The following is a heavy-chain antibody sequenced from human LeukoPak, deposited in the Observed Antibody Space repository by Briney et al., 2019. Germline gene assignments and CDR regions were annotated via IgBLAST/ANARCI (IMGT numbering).Heavy chain of an antibody. D-gene: IGHD3-10*01. Sequence: GGSLRLSCAAASGFTLSTYWMSWVRQAPGKGLEWVANVKHDGSEKSYVDSVKGRFTISRDNAKNSLYLQMNSLRAEDTAVYYCARGGATQYNYWGQGTLVTVSS. CDR2: VKHDGSEK. J-gene: IGHJ4*02. V-gene: IGHV3-7*01. CDR3: ARGGATQYNY. CDR1: GFTLSTYW.